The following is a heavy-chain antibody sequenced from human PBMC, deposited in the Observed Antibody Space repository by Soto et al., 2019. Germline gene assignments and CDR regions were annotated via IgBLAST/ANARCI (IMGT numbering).Heavy chain of an antibody. J-gene: IGHJ4*02. Sequence: SETLSLTCIVSGGSISGSYWSWIRQSPGKELEWLGYVYYTGSTNYSPSLRSRVSISVDTSKNEFSLRLSSVTAADTAVYFCARSVAVPGAHIDYWGQGTQVTVSS. CDR2: VYYTGST. V-gene: IGHV4-59*01. CDR1: GGSISGSY. D-gene: IGHD6-19*01. CDR3: ARSVAVPGAHIDY.